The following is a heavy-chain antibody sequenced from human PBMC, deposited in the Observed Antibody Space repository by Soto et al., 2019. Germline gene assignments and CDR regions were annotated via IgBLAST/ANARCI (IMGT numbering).Heavy chain of an antibody. Sequence: QITLKESGPTLVKPTQTLTLTCTFSGFSLSTSGVGVGWIRQPPGKALEWLALIYWDDDKRYSPSLKSRLTITTDPSKNPVVLTMPNMDPVDTATYYCAHRLPRGAPGAFDIWGQGTMVTVSS. CDR1: GFSLSTSGVG. CDR3: AHRLPRGAPGAFDI. J-gene: IGHJ3*02. D-gene: IGHD3-10*01. CDR2: IYWDDDK. V-gene: IGHV2-5*02.